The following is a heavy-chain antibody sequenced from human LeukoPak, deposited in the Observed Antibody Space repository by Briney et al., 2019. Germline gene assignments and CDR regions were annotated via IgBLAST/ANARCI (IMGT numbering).Heavy chain of an antibody. Sequence: QPGGSLRLSCAASGFTFSSYAMHWVRQAPGKGLEWVAVISYDGSNKYYADSVKGRFTISRDNSKDTLYLQMNSLRAEDTAVYYCARDASSVAVFDYWGQRTLVTVSS. CDR2: ISYDGSNK. CDR3: ARDASSVAVFDY. D-gene: IGHD6-19*01. V-gene: IGHV3-30*04. J-gene: IGHJ4*02. CDR1: GFTFSSYA.